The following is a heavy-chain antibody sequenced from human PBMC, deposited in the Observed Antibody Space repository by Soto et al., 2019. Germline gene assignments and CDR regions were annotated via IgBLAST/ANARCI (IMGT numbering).Heavy chain of an antibody. CDR3: ASKSSGYQRGWFDP. V-gene: IGHV4-4*02. CDR1: GGSISSSNW. Sequence: QVQLQDSGPGLVKPSGTLSLTCAVSGGSISSSNWWSWVRQPPGKGLEWIGEIYHRGSTNYNPSLKSRVTISVDKSKNHFSLKLSSVTAADPAVYYCASKSSGYQRGWFDPWGQGTLVTVSS. D-gene: IGHD3-22*01. J-gene: IGHJ5*02. CDR2: IYHRGST.